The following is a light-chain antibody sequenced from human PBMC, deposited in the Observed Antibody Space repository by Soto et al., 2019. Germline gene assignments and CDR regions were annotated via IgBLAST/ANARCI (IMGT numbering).Light chain of an antibody. CDR3: CSYAGRYTYV. CDR2: DVS. CDR1: SSDVGGYEY. V-gene: IGLV2-11*01. Sequence: QSVLTQPASVSGSPGQSITISCTGTSSDVGGYEYVSWYQQHPGKAPKLMIYDVSKRPSGVPDRFSGSKSGNTASLTISGLQTEDEADYYCCSYAGRYTYVFGTGTKVTVL. J-gene: IGLJ1*01.